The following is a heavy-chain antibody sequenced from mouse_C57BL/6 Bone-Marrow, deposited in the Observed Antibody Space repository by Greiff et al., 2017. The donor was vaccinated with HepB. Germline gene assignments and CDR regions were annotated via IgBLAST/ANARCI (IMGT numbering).Heavy chain of an antibody. V-gene: IGHV1-63*01. Sequence: VQLQQSGAELVRPGTSVKMSCKASGYTFTNYWIGWAKQRPGHGLEWIGDIYPGGGYTNYNEKFKGKATLTADKSSSTAYMQFSSLTSEASAIYYCARCGSYECYPFWGQGTLVTVSA. CDR1: GYTFTNYW. CDR2: IYPGGGYT. D-gene: IGHD2-3*01. CDR3: ARCGSYECYPF. J-gene: IGHJ3*01.